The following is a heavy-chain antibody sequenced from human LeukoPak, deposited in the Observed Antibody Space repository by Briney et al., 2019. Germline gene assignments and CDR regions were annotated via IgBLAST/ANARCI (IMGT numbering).Heavy chain of an antibody. CDR3: ASNSRVVVAAMGTDAFDI. J-gene: IGHJ3*02. Sequence: SETLSLTCTVSGGSISSYYWSWIRQPPGKGLEWIGYIYYSGSTNYNPSLKSRVTISVDTSKNQFSLKLSSVTAADTAVYYCASNSRVVVAAMGTDAFDIWGQGTMVTVSP. CDR2: IYYSGST. CDR1: GGSISSYY. D-gene: IGHD2-15*01. V-gene: IGHV4-59*01.